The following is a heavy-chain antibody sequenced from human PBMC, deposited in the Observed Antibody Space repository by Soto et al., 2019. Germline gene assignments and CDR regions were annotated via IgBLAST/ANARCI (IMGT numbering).Heavy chain of an antibody. Sequence: TSETLSLTCVVSGGPVSGDDLYWSWIRHLPGKGLEWIANVYHTGTTYYNPSLKSRVSMSVDTSQNQFSLILASVTAADTAVYYCVKGDPDNHYYSGMDVWGQGTTVTGLL. D-gene: IGHD3-9*01. CDR1: GGPVSGDDLY. V-gene: IGHV4-31*02. J-gene: IGHJ6*02. CDR2: VYHTGTT. CDR3: VKGDPDNHYYSGMDV.